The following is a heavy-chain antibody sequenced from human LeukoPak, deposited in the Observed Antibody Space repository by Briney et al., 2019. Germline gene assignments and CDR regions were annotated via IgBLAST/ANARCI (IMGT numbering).Heavy chain of an antibody. D-gene: IGHD1-26*01. CDR2: IYSGGST. V-gene: IGHV3-53*01. CDR1: GFTVSSNS. J-gene: IGHJ4*02. CDR3: ARLDYSGSFYFDY. Sequence: GGSLRLSCAASGFTVSSNSMSWVRQAPGKGLEWVSVIYSGGSTYYADSVKGRFTISRDNSKNTLYLQMNSLRAEDTAVYYCARLDYSGSFYFDYWGQGTLVTVSS.